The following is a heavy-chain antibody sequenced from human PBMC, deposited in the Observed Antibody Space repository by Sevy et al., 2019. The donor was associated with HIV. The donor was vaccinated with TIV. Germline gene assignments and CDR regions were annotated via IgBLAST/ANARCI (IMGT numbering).Heavy chain of an antibody. J-gene: IGHJ3*02. V-gene: IGHV3-72*01. CDR3: VRGGYCSGVSCYSVAFDI. D-gene: IGHD2-15*01. Sequence: GGSLRLSCVASGFTFSDNNMDWVRQAPGKGLEWVGRSRNKAISYSTEYAASVKGRFTISRDDSTKSLYLQMNSLKTEDTAVYYCVRGGYCSGVSCYSVAFDIWGQGTMVTVSS. CDR1: GFTFSDNN. CDR2: SRNKAISYST.